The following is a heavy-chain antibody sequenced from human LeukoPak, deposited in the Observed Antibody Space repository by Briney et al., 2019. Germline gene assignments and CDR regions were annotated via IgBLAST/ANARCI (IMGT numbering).Heavy chain of an antibody. J-gene: IGHJ3*02. D-gene: IGHD6-19*01. CDR1: GFTFSSYA. CDR3: ARDLANSGWYWGDDAFDI. CDR2: ISYDGRNK. Sequence: GGSLRLSCAASGFTFSSYAMHWVRQAPGKGLERVAVISYDGRNKYYADSVNGRFTISTDNSKNTLYLQMNSLRAEDTAVYYCARDLANSGWYWGDDAFDIWGQGTMVTVSS. V-gene: IGHV3-30*04.